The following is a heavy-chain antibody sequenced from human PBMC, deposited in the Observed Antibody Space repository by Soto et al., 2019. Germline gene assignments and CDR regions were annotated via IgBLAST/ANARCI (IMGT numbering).Heavy chain of an antibody. CDR1: GFTFSKFD. V-gene: IGHV3-13*04. J-gene: IGHJ4*02. CDR2: IGISGDT. CDR3: ARGQEVGAHFFDS. D-gene: IGHD2-15*01. Sequence: VGSLRLSGEASGFTFSKFDMHWARQPTGKGLEWVSTIGISGDTYYAVSVKGRFTISRDNAKNSLSLQMNSLRAGDTALYFCARGQEVGAHFFDSWGQGTQVTVSS.